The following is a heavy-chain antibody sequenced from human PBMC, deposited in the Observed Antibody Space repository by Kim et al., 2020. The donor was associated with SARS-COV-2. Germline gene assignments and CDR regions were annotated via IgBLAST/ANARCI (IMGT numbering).Heavy chain of an antibody. CDR3: ARCSVAEMTFYFDP. Sequence: SETLSLTCAVSGDSISDDYWWSWVRQAPGKGLEWIGDIFHNGRTNYNPSLKNRVTMSVDTSKNHFSLKLTSVSAADTAMYFCARCSVAEMTFYFDPWGHGILVTVS. D-gene: IGHD3-3*02. V-gene: IGHV4-4*02. CDR2: IFHNGRT. CDR1: GDSISDDYW. J-gene: IGHJ5*02.